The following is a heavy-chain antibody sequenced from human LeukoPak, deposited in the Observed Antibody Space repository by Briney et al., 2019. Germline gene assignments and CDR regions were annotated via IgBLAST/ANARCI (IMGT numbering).Heavy chain of an antibody. Sequence: SSETLSLTCTVSGGSMSSYYWSWIRQPPGKGLEWIGYIHYSGSTKYNPSLKSRVTISVDTSKNQFSLKLSSVTAADTAVYYCARGARAGYNLEPFDYWGQGTLVTVSS. D-gene: IGHD5-24*01. CDR2: IHYSGST. CDR3: ARGARAGYNLEPFDY. V-gene: IGHV4-59*08. J-gene: IGHJ4*02. CDR1: GGSMSSYY.